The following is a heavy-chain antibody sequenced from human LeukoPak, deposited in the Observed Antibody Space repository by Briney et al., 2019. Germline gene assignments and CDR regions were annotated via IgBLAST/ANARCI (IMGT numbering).Heavy chain of an antibody. Sequence: PSETLSLTCTVSGGSISSSSYYWGWIRQPPGKGLEWIGSISYSGSTYYNPSLKSRVTISVDTAKNQFSLKLSSVTAADTAVYYCAKHSSSWYYMWWFDPWGQGTLVTVSS. CDR3: AKHSSSWYYMWWFDP. V-gene: IGHV4-39*07. CDR2: ISYSGST. CDR1: GGSISSSSYY. J-gene: IGHJ5*02. D-gene: IGHD6-13*01.